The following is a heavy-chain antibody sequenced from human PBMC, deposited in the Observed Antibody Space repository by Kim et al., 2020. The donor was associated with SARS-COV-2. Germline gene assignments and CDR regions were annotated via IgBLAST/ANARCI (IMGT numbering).Heavy chain of an antibody. D-gene: IGHD6-13*01. Sequence: GGSLRLSCAASGFTFSSYGMHWVRQAPGKGLEWVAVISYDGSNKYYADSVKGRFTISRDNSKNTLYLQMNSLRAEDTAVYYCARAIAAAGTSIDYWGQGTLVTVSS. J-gene: IGHJ4*02. CDR3: ARAIAAAGTSIDY. CDR2: ISYDGSNK. V-gene: IGHV3-33*05. CDR1: GFTFSSYG.